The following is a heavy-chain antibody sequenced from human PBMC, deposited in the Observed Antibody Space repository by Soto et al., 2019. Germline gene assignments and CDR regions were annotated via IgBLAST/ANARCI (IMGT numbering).Heavy chain of an antibody. CDR2: INHSGST. Sequence: QVQLQQWGAGLLKPSETLSLTCAVYGGSFSGYYWSWIRQPPGKGLEWIGEINHSGSTNYNPSLKSLVTISVATSNNQFSLKLSSVPAAATEVYYCARDYSRSANWFDPWGQGTLVTFSS. J-gene: IGHJ5*02. V-gene: IGHV4-34*01. CDR1: GGSFSGYY. CDR3: ARDYSRSANWFDP. D-gene: IGHD6-6*01.